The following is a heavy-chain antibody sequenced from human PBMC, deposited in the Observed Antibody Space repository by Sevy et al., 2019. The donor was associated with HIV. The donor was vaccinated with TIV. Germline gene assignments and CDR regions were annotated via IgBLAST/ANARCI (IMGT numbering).Heavy chain of an antibody. J-gene: IGHJ4*02. CDR2: ISSNGFTI. D-gene: IGHD6-6*01. V-gene: IGHV3-48*02. CDR1: GFTFSSYS. CDR3: ASWGREYSTSRGDY. Sequence: GGSLRLSCAAAGFTFSSYSMNWVRQAPGKGLQWVSYISSNGFTIYYAASVKGRLTISRDNAKNSLYLQMSSLRDEDTAVYYCASWGREYSTSRGDYWGQGTLVTVSS.